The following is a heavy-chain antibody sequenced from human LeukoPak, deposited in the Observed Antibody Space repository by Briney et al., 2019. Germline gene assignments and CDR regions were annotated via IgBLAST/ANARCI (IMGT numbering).Heavy chain of an antibody. CDR3: ARTVVAKHYYYYGMDV. CDR1: GGSFSGYY. V-gene: IGHV4-34*01. Sequence: PSETLSLTCAVYGGSFSGYYWSWIRQPPGKGLEWIGEINHSGSTYYNPSLKSRVTISVDTSKNQFSLKLSSVTAADTAVYYCARTVVAKHYYYYGMDVWGQGTTVTVSS. D-gene: IGHD5-12*01. J-gene: IGHJ6*02. CDR2: INHSGST.